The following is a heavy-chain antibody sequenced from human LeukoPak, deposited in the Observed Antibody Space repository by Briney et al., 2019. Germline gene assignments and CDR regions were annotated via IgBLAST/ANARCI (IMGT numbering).Heavy chain of an antibody. CDR2: INPNSGGT. D-gene: IGHD5-18*01. V-gene: IGHV1-2*06. Sequence: ASVTVSCKASGYTFTGYCMHWVRQAPGQGLEWMGRINPNSGGTNYAQRFQGRVTTTRDTSISTAYMELSRLRSDDTAVYYCARERRGYGQRIDYWGQGTLVTVSS. CDR3: ARERRGYGQRIDY. CDR1: GYTFTGYC. J-gene: IGHJ4*02.